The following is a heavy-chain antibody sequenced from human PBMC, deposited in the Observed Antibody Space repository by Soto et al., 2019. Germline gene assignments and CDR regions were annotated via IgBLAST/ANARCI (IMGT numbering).Heavy chain of an antibody. J-gene: IGHJ6*02. D-gene: IGHD6-13*01. CDR3: ARGYSSSWYYYYGMDV. Sequence: ETLSLTCAVYGGSFSGYYWSWIRQPPGKGLEWIGEINHSGSTNYNPSLKSRVTISVDTSKNQFSLKLSSVTAADTAVYYCARGYSSSWYYYYGMDVWGQGTTVTVSS. V-gene: IGHV4-34*01. CDR2: INHSGST. CDR1: GGSFSGYY.